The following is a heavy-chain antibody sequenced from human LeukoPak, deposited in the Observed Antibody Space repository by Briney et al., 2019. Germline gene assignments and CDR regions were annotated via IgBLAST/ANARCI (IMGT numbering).Heavy chain of an antibody. J-gene: IGHJ1*01. CDR2: IYSGGST. CDR1: EFSVGSNY. CDR3: ARGNSYDSSGYPEYFQN. D-gene: IGHD3-22*01. V-gene: IGHV3-66*01. Sequence: GGSLRLSCAASEFSVGSNYMTWVRQAPGKGLEWVSLIYSGGSTYYADSVKGRFTISRDNSRNTVSLQMNTLRAEDTAVYYCARGNSYDSSGYPEYFQNWGQGTLVTVSS.